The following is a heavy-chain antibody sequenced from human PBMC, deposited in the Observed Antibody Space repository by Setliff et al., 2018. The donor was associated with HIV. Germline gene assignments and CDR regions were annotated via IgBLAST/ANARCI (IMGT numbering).Heavy chain of an antibody. CDR3: AKWGSATPYFDD. CDR2: IYPRDSDI. J-gene: IGHJ4*02. Sequence: PGESLKIPCKASGYSFTTYWITWVRQMPGKGLEWMGSIYPRDSDIKYSPSFQGQVTISADKSVNTAYLQWSSLKASDAAMYYCAKWGSATPYFDDWGQGTLVTVSS. CDR1: GYSFTTYW. D-gene: IGHD6-25*01. V-gene: IGHV5-51*01.